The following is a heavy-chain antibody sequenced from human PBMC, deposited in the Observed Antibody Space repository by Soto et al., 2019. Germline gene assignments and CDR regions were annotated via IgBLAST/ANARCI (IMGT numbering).Heavy chain of an antibody. CDR1: GGTLSSYA. Sequence: QVQLGQSGAEVKKPGSSVKVSCKASGGTLSSYAITWVRQAPGQGLEWMGRIIPIFGTTNYAQKLQGRVTITADESTSTAYMDLSSLRSDDTAVYYCAKRPDPYSSSNYYCYGMDGWGQGTTVTVSS. D-gene: IGHD6-6*01. V-gene: IGHV1-69*15. J-gene: IGHJ6*02. CDR3: AKRPDPYSSSNYYCYGMDG. CDR2: IIPIFGTT.